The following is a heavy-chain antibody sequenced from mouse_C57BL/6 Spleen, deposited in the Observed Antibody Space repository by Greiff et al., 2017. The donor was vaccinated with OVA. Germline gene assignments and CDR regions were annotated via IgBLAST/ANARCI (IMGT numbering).Heavy chain of an antibody. D-gene: IGHD3-2*02. CDR2: IWSGGST. Sequence: VQLQQSGPGLVQPSQSLSITCTVSGFSLTSYGVHWVRQPPGKGLEWLGVIWSGGSTDYNAAFISRLSISKDNSKSQVFFKMNSLQADDTAIYYCAKKTTAQAPYAMDYWGQGTSVTVSS. J-gene: IGHJ4*01. V-gene: IGHV2-4*01. CDR1: GFSLTSYG. CDR3: AKKTTAQAPYAMDY.